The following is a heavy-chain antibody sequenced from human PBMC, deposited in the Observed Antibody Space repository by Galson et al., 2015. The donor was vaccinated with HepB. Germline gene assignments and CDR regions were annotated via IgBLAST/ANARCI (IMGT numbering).Heavy chain of an antibody. D-gene: IGHD3-22*01. V-gene: IGHV3-74*01. CDR3: ARVAGGSSGYNDFVPQFYIDH. Sequence: SLRLSCAASGFAFSSYWMHWVRQGPGKGQVWVSRINSAGITTSYADSVKGRFTISRDNAKNTLYLQMNRLRAEDTAVYYCARVAGGSSGYNDFVPQFYIDHWGQGTLVTVSS. J-gene: IGHJ4*02. CDR1: GFAFSSYW. CDR2: INSAGITT.